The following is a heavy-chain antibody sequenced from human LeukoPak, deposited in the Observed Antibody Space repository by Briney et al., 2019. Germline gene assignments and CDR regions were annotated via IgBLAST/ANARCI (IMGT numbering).Heavy chain of an antibody. J-gene: IGHJ5*02. CDR1: GFTFDDYA. D-gene: IGHD4-17*01. CDR3: ARDMTTVTTRWFDP. Sequence: GGSLRLSCAASGFTFDDYAMHWVRQAPGKGLEWVSYISSSGSTIYYADSVKGRFTISRDNAKNSLYLQMNSLRAEDTAVYYCARDMTTVTTRWFDPWGQGTLVTVSS. CDR2: ISSSGSTI. V-gene: IGHV3-11*01.